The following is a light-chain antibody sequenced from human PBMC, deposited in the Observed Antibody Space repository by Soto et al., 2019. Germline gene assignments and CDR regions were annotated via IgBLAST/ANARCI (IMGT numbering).Light chain of an antibody. J-gene: IGKJ1*01. CDR2: DAS. CDR1: QSISSW. Sequence: DIQMTQSPPTLSASVGDRVTITCRASQSISSWLAWYQQKPGKAPKLLIYDASSLESGVPSRFSGSGSGTEFTLTISSLQPDDFATYYCQQYNSYWTFXQGTKVDIK. V-gene: IGKV1-5*01. CDR3: QQYNSYWT.